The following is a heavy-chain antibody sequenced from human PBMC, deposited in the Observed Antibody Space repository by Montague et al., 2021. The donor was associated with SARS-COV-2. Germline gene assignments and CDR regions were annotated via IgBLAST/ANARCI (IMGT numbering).Heavy chain of an antibody. D-gene: IGHD1-14*01. J-gene: IGHJ3*02. Sequence: SETLSLTCTVSGASVSSSDWGWIRQSPGKGLEWIGDFYSVGSTDYNPSLKSRVTISRDTSKNQFPLKVRSVTAADTAIYYCARETMTADAFDIWGQGTMVTVSS. CDR1: GASVSSSD. V-gene: IGHV4-59*02. CDR3: ARETMTADAFDI. CDR2: FYSVGST.